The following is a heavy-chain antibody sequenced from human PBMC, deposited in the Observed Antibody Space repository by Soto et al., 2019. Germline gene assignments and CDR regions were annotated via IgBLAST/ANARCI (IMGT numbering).Heavy chain of an antibody. Sequence: QITLKESGPTLVKPTQTLTLTCTFSGFSLSSTRLAVGWIRQPPGKALEWLALIYWDADKRYSTFLKSRLTITNDTSKNHVVLTMSNMDPVDTARYYCAHIVVASLGYYFDYCGQGTLVTVSS. J-gene: IGHJ4*02. D-gene: IGHD5-12*01. CDR1: GFSLSSTRLA. CDR2: IYWDADK. CDR3: AHIVVASLGYYFDY. V-gene: IGHV2-5*02.